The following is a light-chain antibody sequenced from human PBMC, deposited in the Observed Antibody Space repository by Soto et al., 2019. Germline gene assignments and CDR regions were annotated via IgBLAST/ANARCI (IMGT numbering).Light chain of an antibody. J-gene: IGKJ2*01. CDR3: QQSYSAPYT. CDR2: AAS. V-gene: IGKV1-39*01. CDR1: QSIGGY. Sequence: DIQMTQSPYSLSASVGDRVTITCRASQSIGGYLNWYQQTPGKATKVLIYAASNLQSGVPSRFSGSGSETDFTLTISSLQPEDFATYYCQQSYSAPYTCGQGTKLEIK.